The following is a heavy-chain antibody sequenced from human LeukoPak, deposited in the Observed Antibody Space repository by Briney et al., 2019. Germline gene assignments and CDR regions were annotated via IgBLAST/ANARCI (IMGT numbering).Heavy chain of an antibody. CDR1: GFTTNKMC. Sequence: SGPALVKPTQTLTLTCTFSGFTTNKMCVSWIRQPPGKALEWLARIDWDDDKYYSTSLKTRLTISKDTSKNQVVLTMTNMDPVDTATYYCARIKIAGDYGRRAFDVWGQGTMVTVSS. J-gene: IGHJ3*01. D-gene: IGHD4-17*01. V-gene: IGHV2-70*11. CDR3: ARIKIAGDYGRRAFDV. CDR2: IDWDDDK.